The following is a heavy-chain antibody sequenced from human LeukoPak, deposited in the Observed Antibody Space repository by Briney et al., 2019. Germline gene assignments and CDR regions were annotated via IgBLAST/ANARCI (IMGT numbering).Heavy chain of an antibody. CDR1: GFTFSSYG. Sequence: PGGSLRLSCVASGFTFSSYGMHWVRQAPGKGLEWVAFIRYDGSNKYYADSVKGRFTISRDNAKNSLYLQMNSLRAEDTAVYYCARGGRAAAGPTWFDPWGQGTLVTVSS. J-gene: IGHJ5*02. D-gene: IGHD6-13*01. CDR2: IRYDGSNK. CDR3: ARGGRAAAGPTWFDP. V-gene: IGHV3-30*02.